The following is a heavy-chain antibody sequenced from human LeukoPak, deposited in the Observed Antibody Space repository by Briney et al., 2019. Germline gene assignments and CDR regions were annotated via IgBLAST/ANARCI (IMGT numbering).Heavy chain of an antibody. D-gene: IGHD3-10*01. Sequence: ASVKVSCKASGYTFTSYGISWVRQAPGQGLEWMGWISAYNGNTNYAQKLQGRVTMTTDTSTSTAYMELRSLRSDDTAVYYCASGVDDMVRGWDFDFWGQGTLVTVSS. V-gene: IGHV1-18*01. J-gene: IGHJ4*02. CDR1: GYTFTSYG. CDR2: ISAYNGNT. CDR3: ASGVDDMVRGWDFDF.